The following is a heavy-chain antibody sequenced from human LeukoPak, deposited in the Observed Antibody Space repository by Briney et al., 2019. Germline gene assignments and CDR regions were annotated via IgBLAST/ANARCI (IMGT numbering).Heavy chain of an antibody. Sequence: PGGSLRLSCAASGFTFSNYGMSWVRQAPGKGLVWVSRIQTDGSSTTYADSVKGRFTISRDNAKNTLYLQMNSLRAEDTAVYYCIRSAYYDRSGYYYDYWGQGTLVTVSS. D-gene: IGHD3-22*01. CDR3: IRSAYYDRSGYYYDY. J-gene: IGHJ4*02. CDR1: GFTFSNYG. V-gene: IGHV3-74*01. CDR2: IQTDGSST.